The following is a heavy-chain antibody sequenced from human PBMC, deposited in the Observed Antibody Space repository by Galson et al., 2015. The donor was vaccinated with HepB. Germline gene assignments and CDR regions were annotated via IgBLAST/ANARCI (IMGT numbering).Heavy chain of an antibody. CDR3: ARDGGSGSYYVGGPNKAELTIHLNY. J-gene: IGHJ4*02. D-gene: IGHD1-26*01. V-gene: IGHV3-48*01. CDR1: GFNFRTYS. CDR2: IGSRSTTM. Sequence: SLRLSCAASGFNFRTYSMNWVRQAPGEGLEWIAYIGSRSTTMYYADSVKGRFTISRDDGGNSVFLQMSSLRVDDTAVYYCARDGGSGSYYVGGPNKAELTIHLNYWGQGTLVTVSS.